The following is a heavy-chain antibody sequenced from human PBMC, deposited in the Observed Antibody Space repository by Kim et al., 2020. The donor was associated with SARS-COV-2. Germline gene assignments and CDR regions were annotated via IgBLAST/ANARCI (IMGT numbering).Heavy chain of an antibody. CDR3: ARDDGWPSFDY. V-gene: IGHV3-7*01. D-gene: IGHD6-19*01. Sequence: GGSLRLSCVASGFTFSGYWMSWVRQFPGKGLEWVANIKTDGSLTFHVDSVKGRFTVSRDNAKNSLYLQMNSLRPEDTAVYYCARDDGWPSFDYRGPGTL. CDR2: IKTDGSLT. J-gene: IGHJ4*02. CDR1: GFTFSGYW.